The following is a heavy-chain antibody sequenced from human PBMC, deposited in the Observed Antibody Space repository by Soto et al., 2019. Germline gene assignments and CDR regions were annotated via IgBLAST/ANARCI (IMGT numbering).Heavy chain of an antibody. V-gene: IGHV4-39*01. D-gene: IGHD6-13*01. CDR3: ARRERAAGTDWWFDP. CDR2: IDYSGST. J-gene: IGHJ5*02. Sequence: QLQLQESGPGLVKPSETLSLTCTVSGGSISSSSFHWGWIRQPPGKGLEWIGSIDYSGSTYYSPSLKSRVTISVDTSKNQCSLKLSSVTAADTAVYYCARRERAAGTDWWFDPWGQGTLVTVSS. CDR1: GGSISSSSFH.